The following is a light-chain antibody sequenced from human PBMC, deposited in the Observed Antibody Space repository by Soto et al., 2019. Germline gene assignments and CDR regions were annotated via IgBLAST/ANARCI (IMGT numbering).Light chain of an antibody. CDR3: QQYGSFPLT. Sequence: EIVLAQSPATLSLSPGERATLSCGTSQSVSNFLAWYQQKPGLAPRLLIYDTSIRATGIPDRFSGSGSGTDFTLTITGLGPEDFAVYYCQQYGSFPLTFGGGTKVEIK. J-gene: IGKJ4*01. V-gene: IGKV3D-20*01. CDR1: QSVSNF. CDR2: DTS.